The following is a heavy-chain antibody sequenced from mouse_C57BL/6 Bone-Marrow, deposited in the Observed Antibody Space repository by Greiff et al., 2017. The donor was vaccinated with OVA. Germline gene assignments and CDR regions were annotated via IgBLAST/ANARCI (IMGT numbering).Heavy chain of an antibody. J-gene: IGHJ1*03. CDR1: GYTFTSYW. Sequence: VQLQQPGAELARPGASVKLSCKASGYTFTSYWITWVKQRPGQGLEWIGDIYPGSGSTYYNEKFKGKATLTADTSSSTAYMQLSSLTSEDSAVYYGAGGYYGSSWYFDGWGTGTTVTVSS. CDR3: AGGYYGSSWYFDG. CDR2: IYPGSGST. D-gene: IGHD1-1*01. V-gene: IGHV1-55*01.